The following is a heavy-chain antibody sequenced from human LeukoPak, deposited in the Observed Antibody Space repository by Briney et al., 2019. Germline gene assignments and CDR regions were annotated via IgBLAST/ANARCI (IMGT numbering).Heavy chain of an antibody. J-gene: IGHJ6*02. CDR3: ARVNMVRGVIIDYYYYYGMDV. Sequence: ASVKVSCKASGGTFSSYAISWVRQAPGQGLEWMGWMNPNSGNTGYAQKFQGRVTMTRNTSISTAYMELSSLRSEDTAVYYCARVNMVRGVIIDYYYYYGMDVWGQGTTVTVSS. CDR2: MNPNSGNT. D-gene: IGHD3-10*01. V-gene: IGHV1-8*02. CDR1: GGTFSSYA.